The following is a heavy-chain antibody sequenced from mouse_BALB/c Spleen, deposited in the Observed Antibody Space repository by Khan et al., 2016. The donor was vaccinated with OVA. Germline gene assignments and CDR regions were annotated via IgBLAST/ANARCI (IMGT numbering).Heavy chain of an antibody. CDR3: ARCGIDY. V-gene: IGHV1-7*01. D-gene: IGHD4-1*01. J-gene: IGHJ2*01. CDR1: GYTFTSYW. Sequence: QVQLKQSGAELAKPGASVKMSCKASGYTFTSYWMHWIKQRPGQGLEWIGYINPTSGYTDYNQKFKDKATLTADKSSSTAYMQLSSLTSDDSAVYCSARCGIDYWGQGTALTVSS. CDR2: INPTSGYT.